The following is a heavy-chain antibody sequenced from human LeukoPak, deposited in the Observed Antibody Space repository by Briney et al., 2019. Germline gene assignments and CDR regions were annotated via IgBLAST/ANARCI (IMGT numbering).Heavy chain of an antibody. CDR2: FKTNSGQV. Sequence: PGGSLRLSCVASGFTFSAYAMNWVRLAPGKGLEWVSTFKTNSGQVYYAESVRGRFTISRDNSKNTVYLQMSSLRAEDTALCYCARSIPDYTRFDYWGQGALVTVSP. J-gene: IGHJ4*02. V-gene: IGHV3-23*01. CDR1: GFTFSAYA. CDR3: ARSIPDYTRFDY. D-gene: IGHD2-2*02.